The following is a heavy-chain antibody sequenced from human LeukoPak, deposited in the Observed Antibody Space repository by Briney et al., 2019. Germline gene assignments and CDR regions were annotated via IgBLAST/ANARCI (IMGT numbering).Heavy chain of an antibody. Sequence: PSETLSLTCTVSGGSISSYYWSWIRQPPGKGLGWIGYIYYSGSTNYNPSLKSRVTISVDTSKNQFSLKLSSVTAADTAVYYCARAYCGGDCYLSHYYYYGMDVWGQGTTVTVSS. CDR3: ARAYCGGDCYLSHYYYYGMDV. CDR1: GGSISSYY. J-gene: IGHJ6*02. CDR2: IYYSGST. V-gene: IGHV4-59*01. D-gene: IGHD2-21*02.